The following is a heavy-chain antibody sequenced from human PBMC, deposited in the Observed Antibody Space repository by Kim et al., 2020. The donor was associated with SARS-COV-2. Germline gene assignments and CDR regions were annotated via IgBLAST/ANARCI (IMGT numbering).Heavy chain of an antibody. CDR1: GAPFTNYC. V-gene: IGHV4-59*01. CDR2: IRYSGFI. J-gene: IGHJ3*01. D-gene: IGHD1-26*01. Sequence: SETLSLTCAVSGAPFTNYCWSWIRQPPGKGLEWIGYIRYSGFIDYNPSLKSRAAMSLDTSNNQFSLKLSSVTAADTAVYFCARVPDTGTSCRRPFDLWGHGTLVTVSS. CDR3: ARVPDTGTSCRRPFDL.